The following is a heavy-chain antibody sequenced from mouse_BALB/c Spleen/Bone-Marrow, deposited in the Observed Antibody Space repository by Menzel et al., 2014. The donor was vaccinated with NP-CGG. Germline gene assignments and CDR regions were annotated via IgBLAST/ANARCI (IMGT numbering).Heavy chain of an antibody. Sequence: QVQLKESGAELVRPGTSVKISCKASGYAFTNYWLGWVKQRPGHGLEWIGDIYPGSGNTYYNEKFKGKATLTADKSSSTAYMQLSSLTSEDSAVYFCARWDYGSSYYFDYWGQGTTLTVSS. CDR3: ARWDYGSSYYFDY. D-gene: IGHD1-3*01. V-gene: IGHV1-63*01. CDR1: GYAFTNYW. CDR2: IYPGSGNT. J-gene: IGHJ2*01.